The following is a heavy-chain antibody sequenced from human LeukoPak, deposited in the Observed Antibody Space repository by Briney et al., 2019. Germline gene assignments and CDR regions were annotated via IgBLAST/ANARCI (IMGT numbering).Heavy chain of an antibody. D-gene: IGHD3-10*01. CDR3: ATEGGGPGQITMVRGLISRAFDN. J-gene: IGHJ4*02. Sequence: GGSLRLSCAASGFTFSSYSMNWVRQAPGKGLEWVSYISSSSSTIYYADSVEGRFTISRDNAKNSLYLQMNSLRAEDTAVYYCATEGGGPGQITMVRGLISRAFDNWGQGTLVTVSP. CDR2: ISSSSSTI. V-gene: IGHV3-48*04. CDR1: GFTFSSYS.